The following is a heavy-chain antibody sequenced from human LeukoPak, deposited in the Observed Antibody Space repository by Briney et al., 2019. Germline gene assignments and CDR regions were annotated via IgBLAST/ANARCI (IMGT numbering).Heavy chain of an antibody. J-gene: IGHJ4*02. CDR2: IYHSGST. V-gene: IGHV4-38-2*01. CDR3: ARAPRDSSSSNYMRRFDY. Sequence: PSETLSLTCAVSGYSISSYNYWVWIRQPPGQGLEWTGGIYHSGSTYYNPSLKSRVTMSVDTSKNQFSLKLSSVTAADTAVYYCARAPRDSSSSNYMRRFDYWGQGTLVTVSS. CDR1: GYSISSYNY. D-gene: IGHD3-22*01.